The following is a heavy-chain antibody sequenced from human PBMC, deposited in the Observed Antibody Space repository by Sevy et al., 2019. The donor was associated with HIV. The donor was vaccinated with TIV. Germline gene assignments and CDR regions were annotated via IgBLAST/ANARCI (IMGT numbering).Heavy chain of an antibody. CDR3: ARAVEDYSDSSAWDWCFDL. CDR2: IFSGGNT. J-gene: IGHJ2*01. Sequence: GGSLRLSCAASGFTVSGNYMSWVRQAPGKGLEWVSGIFSGGNTHFADSVKGRFTISRDNSKNTLSLQMNSLSAEDTAVYYCARAVEDYSDSSAWDWCFDLWGRGTLVTVSS. D-gene: IGHD3-22*01. V-gene: IGHV3-66*01. CDR1: GFTVSGNY.